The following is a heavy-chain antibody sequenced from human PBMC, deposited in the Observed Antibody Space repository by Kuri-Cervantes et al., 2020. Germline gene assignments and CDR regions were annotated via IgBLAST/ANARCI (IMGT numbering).Heavy chain of an antibody. CDR2: ISGSGGST. V-gene: IGHV3-21*01. CDR3: AKGPYDILTGPRPDYYYMDV. CDR1: GFTFSSYS. D-gene: IGHD3-9*01. Sequence: GGSLRLSCAASGFTFSSYSMNWVRQAPGKGLEWVSAISGSGGSTYYADSVKSRFTISRDNAKNSLYLQMNSLRAEDTAVYYCAKGPYDILTGPRPDYYYMDVWGKGTTVTVSS. J-gene: IGHJ6*03.